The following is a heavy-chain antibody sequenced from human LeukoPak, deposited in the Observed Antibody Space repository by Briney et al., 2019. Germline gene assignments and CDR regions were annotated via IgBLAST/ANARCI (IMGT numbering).Heavy chain of an antibody. D-gene: IGHD3-10*01. CDR3: AIDLAGYGSGSYYIENPHFRWYYGMDV. CDR2: IYSGGST. V-gene: IGHV3-66*01. Sequence: GGSLRLSCAVSGFTVSSNYMSWVRQAPGKGLEWVTVIYSGGSTYYAASVKGRFTISRDNSKTTLYLQMNSLRAEDTAVYYCAIDLAGYGSGSYYIENPHFRWYYGMDVWGQGTTVTVSS. J-gene: IGHJ6*02. CDR1: GFTVSSNY.